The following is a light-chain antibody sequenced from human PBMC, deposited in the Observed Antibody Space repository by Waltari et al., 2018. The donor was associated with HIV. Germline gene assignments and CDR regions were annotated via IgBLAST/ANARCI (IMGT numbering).Light chain of an antibody. CDR3: QQYSSKSWT. Sequence: IQMTQSPSALSASVGDRVTITCRASQSVNTYLAWYQQRPGEAPNLLIFKTSSLQTGVPSRFSGRGSGTEFTLTISDLQPEDFGTYYCQQYSSKSWTFGQGTKVEVK. CDR2: KTS. J-gene: IGKJ1*01. CDR1: QSVNTY. V-gene: IGKV1-5*03.